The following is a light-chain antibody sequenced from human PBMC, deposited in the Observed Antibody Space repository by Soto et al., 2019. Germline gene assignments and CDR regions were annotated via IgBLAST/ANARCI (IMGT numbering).Light chain of an antibody. CDR3: SSYTSSSTWV. CDR2: EVS. J-gene: IGLJ3*02. V-gene: IGLV2-14*01. CDR1: SSDVGGYNY. Sequence: QSALTQPASVSGSPGQSITISCTGTSSDVGGYNYVSWYQQHPGKAPKLMIYEVSNRPSGVSNRFSGSTSGNTASLTISALQAEGEAHYYCSSYTSSSTWVLGGGTKLTVL.